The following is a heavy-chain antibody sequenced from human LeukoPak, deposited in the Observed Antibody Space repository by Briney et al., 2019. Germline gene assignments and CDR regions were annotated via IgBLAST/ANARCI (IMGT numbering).Heavy chain of an antibody. D-gene: IGHD6-13*01. J-gene: IGHJ4*02. Sequence: GGSLRLSCAASGFTFSDYYMSRIRQAPGKGLEWVSYISSSGSTIYYADSVKGRFTISRDNAKNSLYLQMNSLRTEDTAVYYCARQYPRSSWYFDYWGQGTLVTVSS. CDR1: GFTFSDYY. CDR2: ISSSGSTI. V-gene: IGHV3-11*01. CDR3: ARQYPRSSWYFDY.